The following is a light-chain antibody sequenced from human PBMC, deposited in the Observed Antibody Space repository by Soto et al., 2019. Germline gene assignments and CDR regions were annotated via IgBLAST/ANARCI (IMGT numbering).Light chain of an antibody. CDR1: QSVSGW. CDR3: QQYDTFPVT. CDR2: DAF. J-gene: IGKJ5*01. V-gene: IGKV1-5*01. Sequence: DIQMTQSPSTLSASVGDTVTVTCRASQSVSGWLAWYQQRPGKAPKLLIYDAFTLETGVPSRFSGSGSGTDFIFTISSLQPEDFATYYCQQYDTFPVTFGQGTRLEIK.